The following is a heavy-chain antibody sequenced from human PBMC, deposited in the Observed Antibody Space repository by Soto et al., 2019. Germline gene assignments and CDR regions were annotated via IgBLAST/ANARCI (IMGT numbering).Heavy chain of an antibody. V-gene: IGHV1-69*13. J-gene: IGHJ5*02. D-gene: IGHD2-15*01. CDR3: ARGVGYCSGGSCWFDP. CDR1: GGTFSSYA. CDR2: IIPIFGTA. Sequence: VASVKVSCKASGGTFSSYAISWVRQAPGQGLEWMGGIIPIFGTANYAQKFQGRVTITADESTSTAYMELSSLRSEDTAVYYCARGVGYCSGGSCWFDPWGQGNMVT.